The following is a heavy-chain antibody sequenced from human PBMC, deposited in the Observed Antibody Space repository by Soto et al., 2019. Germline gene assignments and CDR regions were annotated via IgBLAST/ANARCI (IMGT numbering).Heavy chain of an antibody. V-gene: IGHV3-13*04. CDR2: IGPVGDT. Sequence: EVQLVESGGGLVKPGGSLRLSCAASGFTFSIYDMHWVRQATGKGLEWVSAIGPVGDTYYPGSVKGRLTISKENAKNPLYLEMNSLRAGDTAVYYCARVRGVNGMDVWGQGTTVTVSS. D-gene: IGHD2-8*01. CDR3: ARVRGVNGMDV. J-gene: IGHJ6*02. CDR1: GFTFSIYD.